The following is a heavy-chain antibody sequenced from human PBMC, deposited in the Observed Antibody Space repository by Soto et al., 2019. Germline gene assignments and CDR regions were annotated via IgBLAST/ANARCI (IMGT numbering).Heavy chain of an antibody. CDR3: TYGLGSPYYFDH. J-gene: IGHJ4*02. D-gene: IGHD3-16*01. CDR1: GGSISSSGYY. CDR2: LYYGGST. Sequence: QVQLQESGPGLVKPSQTLSLTCSVSGGSISSSGYYWRLVRQPPGKGLDWIGYLYYGGSTYYNPSLKSRVTISADTSANHFSLKLTSVTAADTAIYYCTYGLGSPYYFDHWGQGTLVTVSS. V-gene: IGHV4-31*03.